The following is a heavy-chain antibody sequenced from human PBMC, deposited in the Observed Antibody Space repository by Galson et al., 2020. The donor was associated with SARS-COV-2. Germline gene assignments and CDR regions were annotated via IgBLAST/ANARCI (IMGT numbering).Heavy chain of an antibody. Sequence: SETLSLTCAVYGGSFSNYYWSWIRQPPGKRLEWIGEIHHSGSANYNPSLKSRVTISVVTSKNQFSLKLNSVTAADTAVYYCARRGGTVTTQHFDLWGRGTLVTVSS. V-gene: IGHV4-34*01. CDR2: IHHSGSA. D-gene: IGHD4-17*01. J-gene: IGHJ2*01. CDR3: ARRGGTVTTQHFDL. CDR1: GGSFSNYY.